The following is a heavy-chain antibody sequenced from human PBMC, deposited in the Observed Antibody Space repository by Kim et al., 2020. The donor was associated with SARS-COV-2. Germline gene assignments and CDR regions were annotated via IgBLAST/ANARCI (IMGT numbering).Heavy chain of an antibody. CDR2: A. CDR3: ARGRGLEEMGY. Sequence: ATYAQKFQGRVTITADESTSTAYMELSSLRSEDTAVYYCARGRGLEEMGYWGQGTLVTVSS. J-gene: IGHJ4*02. D-gene: IGHD1-1*01. V-gene: IGHV1-69*01.